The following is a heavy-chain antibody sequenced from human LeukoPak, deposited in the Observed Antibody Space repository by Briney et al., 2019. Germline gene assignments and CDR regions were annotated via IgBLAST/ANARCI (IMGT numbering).Heavy chain of an antibody. V-gene: IGHV3-48*03. D-gene: IGHD3-10*01. CDR1: GFTFSSYE. CDR3: ANAAFYHTSGTYV. Sequence: GGSLRLSCAASGFTFSSYEMNWVRQAPGKGLEWVSYISSSGSTIYYADSVKGRFTISRDNSKNTLYLQMNSLRAEDTAIYYCANAAFYHTSGTYVWGQGTLVTVSS. J-gene: IGHJ4*02. CDR2: ISSSGSTI.